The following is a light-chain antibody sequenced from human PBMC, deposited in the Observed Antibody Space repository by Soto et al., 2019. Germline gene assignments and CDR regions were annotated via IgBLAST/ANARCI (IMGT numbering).Light chain of an antibody. CDR3: SSYVGSNNFV. CDR1: SSDVGGYNY. CDR2: EVS. J-gene: IGLJ1*01. V-gene: IGLV2-8*01. Sequence: QSALTQPPSAAGSPGQSVTISCTGPSSDVGGYNYVSWYQQHPGKAPKLIIYEVSKRPSGVPDRFSGSKSGNTASLTVSGLQAEDEADYYCSSYVGSNNFVFGTGTKLTVL.